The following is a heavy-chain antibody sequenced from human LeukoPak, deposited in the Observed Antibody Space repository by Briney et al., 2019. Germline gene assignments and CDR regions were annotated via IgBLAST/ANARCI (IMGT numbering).Heavy chain of an antibody. J-gene: IGHJ3*02. Sequence: GGSLRLSCAASGFTFSSYSMNWVRQAPGKGLEWVSSISSSSYIYYADSVKGRFTISRDNAKNSLYLQMNSLRAEDTAVYYCERVGCSGGSCPHGIWGQGTMVTVSS. CDR1: GFTFSSYS. D-gene: IGHD2-15*01. CDR2: ISSSSYI. CDR3: ERVGCSGGSCPHGI. V-gene: IGHV3-21*01.